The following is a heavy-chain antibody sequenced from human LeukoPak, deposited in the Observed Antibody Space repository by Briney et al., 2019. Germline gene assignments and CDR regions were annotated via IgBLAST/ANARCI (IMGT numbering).Heavy chain of an antibody. V-gene: IGHV4-61*05. D-gene: IGHD5-24*01. J-gene: IGHJ4*02. CDR3: ARGRVGWLQSD. Sequence: SETLSLTCTVSGGSISSSSYYWGWIRQPPGKGLEWIGYIYYSGSTNYNPSLKSRVTISVDTSKNQFSLKLSSVTAADTAVYYCARGRVGWLQSDWGQGTLVTVSS. CDR2: IYYSGST. CDR1: GGSISSSSYY.